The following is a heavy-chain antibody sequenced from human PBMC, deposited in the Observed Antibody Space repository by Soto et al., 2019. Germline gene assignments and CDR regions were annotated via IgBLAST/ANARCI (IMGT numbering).Heavy chain of an antibody. D-gene: IGHD3-10*01. CDR3: ARLNYYGSGSYYRGYYYYYMDV. J-gene: IGHJ6*03. CDR1: GGSISSYY. V-gene: IGHV4-59*08. CDR2: IYYSGST. Sequence: ETLSLTCTVSGGSISSYYWSWIRQPPGKGLEWIGYIYYSGSTNYNPSLKSRVTISVDTSKNQFSLKLSSVTAADTAVYYCARLNYYGSGSYYRGYYYYYMDVWGKGTTVTVSS.